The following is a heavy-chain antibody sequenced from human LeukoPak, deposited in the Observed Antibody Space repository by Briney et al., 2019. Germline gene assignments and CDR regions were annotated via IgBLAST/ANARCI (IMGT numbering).Heavy chain of an antibody. Sequence: ASVKVSCKASGYTFTGYYMHWVRQAPGQGLGWMGWINPNSGGTNYAQKFHGRVTMTRDTSISTAYMELSRLRSDDTAVYYCARALNAGYSPYYFDYWGQGTLVTVSS. CDR1: GYTFTGYY. CDR2: INPNSGGT. D-gene: IGHD5-18*01. J-gene: IGHJ4*02. CDR3: ARALNAGYSPYYFDY. V-gene: IGHV1-2*02.